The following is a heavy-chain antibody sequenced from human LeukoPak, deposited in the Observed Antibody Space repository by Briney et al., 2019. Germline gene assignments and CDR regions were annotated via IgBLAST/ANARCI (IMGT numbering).Heavy chain of an antibody. V-gene: IGHV1-8*01. Sequence: GASVKVSCKASGYTFTSYDINWVRQATGQGLEWMGWMNPNSGNTGYAQKFQGRDTMTRNTSISTAYMELSSLRSEDTAVYYCARRRITMIVPYYFDYWGQGTLVTVSS. J-gene: IGHJ4*02. CDR1: GYTFTSYD. D-gene: IGHD3-22*01. CDR2: MNPNSGNT. CDR3: ARRRITMIVPYYFDY.